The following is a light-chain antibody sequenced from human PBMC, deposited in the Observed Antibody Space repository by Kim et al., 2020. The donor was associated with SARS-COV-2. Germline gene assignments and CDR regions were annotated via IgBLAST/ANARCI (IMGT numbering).Light chain of an antibody. Sequence: VSPGQTASITCSGDKLGDKYACWYQQKPGQSPVLVIYQDSKRPAGIPERFSGSNSGNTATLTISGTQAMDEADYYCQAWDSSTAWVFGGGTQLTVL. CDR2: QDS. V-gene: IGLV3-1*01. J-gene: IGLJ3*02. CDR3: QAWDSSTAWV. CDR1: KLGDKY.